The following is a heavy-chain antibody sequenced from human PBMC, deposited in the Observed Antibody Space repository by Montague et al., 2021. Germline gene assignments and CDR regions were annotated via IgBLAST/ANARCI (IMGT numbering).Heavy chain of an antibody. V-gene: IGHV4-4*07. D-gene: IGHD3-10*01. CDR3: ARDSPVVEPWAGEHKGAFDI. J-gene: IGHJ3*02. CDR1: GDSISSYEYY. Sequence: SETLSLTCSVSGDSISSYEYYWTWIRQPAGRGLEWIGRVHKRGDTNTNPSLRSRLTLSVDTSKNHFSLTLTSVTAADTAVYFCARDSPVVEPWAGEHKGAFDIWGQGTMVTVSS. CDR2: VHKRGDT.